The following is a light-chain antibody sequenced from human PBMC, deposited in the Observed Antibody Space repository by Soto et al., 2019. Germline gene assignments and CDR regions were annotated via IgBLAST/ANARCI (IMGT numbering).Light chain of an antibody. J-gene: IGLJ2*01. CDR2: GGT. CDR1: SSDVGGYNY. CDR3: SSYTSSTTLSVV. Sequence: QSALTQPASVSGSPGQSITISCTGTSSDVGGYNYVSWYQQHPGKAPKPMIYGGTNRPSGVSNRFSGSKSGNTASLTISGLQAEDEADYYCSSYTSSTTLSVVFGGGTKVTVL. V-gene: IGLV2-14*01.